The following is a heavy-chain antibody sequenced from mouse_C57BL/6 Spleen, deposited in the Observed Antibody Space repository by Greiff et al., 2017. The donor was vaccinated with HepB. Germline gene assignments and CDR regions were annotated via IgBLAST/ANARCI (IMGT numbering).Heavy chain of an antibody. CDR1: GYTFTSYW. Sequence: VQLQQSGTVLARPGASVKMSCKTSGYTFTSYWMHWVKQRPGQGLEWIGAIYPGNSDTSYNQKFKGKAKLTAVTSASTAYMELSSLTNEDSAVYYCTRGGLLRVYYYAMDYWGQGTSVTVSS. D-gene: IGHD1-1*01. CDR2: IYPGNSDT. J-gene: IGHJ4*01. CDR3: TRGGLLRVYYYAMDY. V-gene: IGHV1-5*01.